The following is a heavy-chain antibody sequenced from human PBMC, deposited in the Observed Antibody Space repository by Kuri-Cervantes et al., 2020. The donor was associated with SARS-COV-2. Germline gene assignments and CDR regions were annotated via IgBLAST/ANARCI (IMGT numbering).Heavy chain of an antibody. CDR1: GGSISSGDYY. J-gene: IGHJ2*01. CDR2: IYYSGST. V-gene: IGHV4-30-4*08. Sequence: SETLSLTCTVSGGSISSGDYYWSWIRQPPGKGLEWIGYIYYSGSTYYNPSLKSRVTISVDTSKNQFSLKLSSVTAADTAVYYCARTDYPYSYWYFDLWGRGTLVPSPQ. CDR3: ARTDYPYSYWYFDL. D-gene: IGHD4-11*01.